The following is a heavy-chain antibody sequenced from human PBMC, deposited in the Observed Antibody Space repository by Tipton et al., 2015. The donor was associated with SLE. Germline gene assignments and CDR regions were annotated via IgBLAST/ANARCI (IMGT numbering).Heavy chain of an antibody. Sequence: TLSLTCTVSGGSISSHYWSWIRQPPGKGLEWIGYIYYSGSTNYNPSLKSRVTISVDTSKNQFSLKLSSVTAADTAVYYCARGIRQQLVKDAFDIWGQGTMVTVSS. V-gene: IGHV4-59*11. D-gene: IGHD6-13*01. J-gene: IGHJ3*02. CDR2: IYYSGST. CDR1: GGSISSHY. CDR3: ARGIRQQLVKDAFDI.